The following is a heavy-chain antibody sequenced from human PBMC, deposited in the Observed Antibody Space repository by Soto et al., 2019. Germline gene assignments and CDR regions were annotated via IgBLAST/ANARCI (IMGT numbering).Heavy chain of an antibody. CDR3: AREDEYDDNGLDY. CDR1: GFLFSRFG. V-gene: IGHV3-33*01. Sequence: QVQLVESGGGVVQPGTSLRLSCAASGFLFSRFGMHWVRQAPGKGLEWVAVIVNHGGTKYYADSVRGRFTISRDNSRNTLFLEMRSLRGEDTAIYYCAREDEYDDNGLDYCGQGTLVTVSS. D-gene: IGHD1-1*01. J-gene: IGHJ4*02. CDR2: IVNHGGTK.